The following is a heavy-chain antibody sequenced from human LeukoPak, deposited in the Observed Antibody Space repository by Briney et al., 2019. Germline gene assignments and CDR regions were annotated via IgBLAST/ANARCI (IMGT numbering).Heavy chain of an antibody. V-gene: IGHV3-30-3*01. J-gene: IGHJ4*02. D-gene: IGHD6-6*01. CDR2: ISYDGSNK. Sequence: GRSLRLSCAASGFTFSSYAMHWVRQAPGKGLEWVAVISYDGSNKYYADSVKGRFTISRDNSKNTLYLQMNSLRAEDTAVYYCARGQLVLLTYWGQGTLVTVS. CDR1: GFTFSSYA. CDR3: ARGQLVLLTY.